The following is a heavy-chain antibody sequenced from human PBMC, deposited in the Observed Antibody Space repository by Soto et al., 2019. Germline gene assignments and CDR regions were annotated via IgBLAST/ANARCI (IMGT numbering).Heavy chain of an antibody. CDR3: AKQVIPARSYYYGMDV. CDR2: ISYDGSNK. D-gene: IGHD2-2*01. Sequence: QVQLVESGGGVVQPGRSLRLSCAASGFTFSSYGMHWVRQAPGKGLEWVAVISYDGSNKYYADSVKGRFTISRDNSKNTLDLQMNSLRAEDTAVYYCAKQVIPARSYYYGMDVWGQGTTVTVSS. V-gene: IGHV3-30*18. CDR1: GFTFSSYG. J-gene: IGHJ6*02.